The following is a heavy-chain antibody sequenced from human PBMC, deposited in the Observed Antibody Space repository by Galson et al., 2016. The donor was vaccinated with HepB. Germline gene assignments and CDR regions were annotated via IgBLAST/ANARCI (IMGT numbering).Heavy chain of an antibody. CDR1: GFTFSGFD. V-gene: IGHV3-30*03. J-gene: IGHJ4*02. CDR2: ISFDGRKQ. D-gene: IGHD1-14*01. Sequence: SLRLSCAVSGFTFSGFDMHWVRQAPGKGPEWVARISFDGRKQDYTSSVKGRFTISRENSGSTLYLQMHNLRAEDTAVYFCARDYSYGTTWPFFDKSGQGTLVTVSS. CDR3: ARDYSYGTTWPFFDK.